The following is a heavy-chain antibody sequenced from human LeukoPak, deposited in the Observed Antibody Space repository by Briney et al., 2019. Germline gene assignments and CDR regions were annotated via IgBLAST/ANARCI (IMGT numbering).Heavy chain of an antibody. CDR2: IYHSGST. V-gene: IGHV4-30-2*01. Sequence: SETLSPTCTVSGGSISSGGYSWSWIRQPPGKGLEWIGYIYHSGSTYYNPSLKSRVTISVDRSKNQFSLKLSSVTAADTAVYYCAISRYGMDVWGQGTTVTVSS. CDR3: AISRYGMDV. J-gene: IGHJ6*02. D-gene: IGHD3-3*01. CDR1: GGSISSGGYS.